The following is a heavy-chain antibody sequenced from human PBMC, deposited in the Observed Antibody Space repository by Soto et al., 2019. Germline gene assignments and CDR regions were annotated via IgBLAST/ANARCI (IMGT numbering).Heavy chain of an antibody. CDR1: GDSVSSNRAA. D-gene: IGHD2-8*01. Sequence: SQTLSLTCVISGDSVSSNRAAWNWVRQSPSRGLEWLGRTYYRSKWKNDYALSVNSRITINPDTSKNQFSLQLNSVTPEDTAVYYCARDRGYCTNGVCYGYYYYGMDVWGQGTTVTVSS. V-gene: IGHV6-1*01. J-gene: IGHJ6*02. CDR3: ARDRGYCTNGVCYGYYYYGMDV. CDR2: TYYRSKWKN.